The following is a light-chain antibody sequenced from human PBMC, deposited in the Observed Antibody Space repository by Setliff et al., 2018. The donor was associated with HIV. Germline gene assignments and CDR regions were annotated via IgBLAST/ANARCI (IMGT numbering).Light chain of an antibody. V-gene: IGLV2-14*02. J-gene: IGLJ1*01. CDR1: SSDIGTYNL. CDR3: ASYRPNDLGV. CDR2: DVS. Sequence: QSALTQPASVSGSPGQSITISCTGTSSDIGTYNLVSWYQQHPGKAPKVIIYDVSDRPSGVSHRFSGSKSGNTASLTISGLQSEDEADYYCASYRPNDLGVFGTGTKVTVL.